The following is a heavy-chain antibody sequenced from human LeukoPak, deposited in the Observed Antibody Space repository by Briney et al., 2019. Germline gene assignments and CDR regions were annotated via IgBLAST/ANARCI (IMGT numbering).Heavy chain of an antibody. CDR2: MNPNSGNT. CDR1: GYTFTSYD. D-gene: IGHD3-3*01. J-gene: IGHJ5*02. CDR3: ASWFFGVVMMES. V-gene: IGHV1-8*01. Sequence: ASVKVSCKASGYTFTSYDINWVRQATGQGLEWMGRMNPNSGNTGYAQKFQGRVTMTRNTSISTAYMELSSLRSEDTAVYYCASWFFGVVMMESWGQGTLVTVSS.